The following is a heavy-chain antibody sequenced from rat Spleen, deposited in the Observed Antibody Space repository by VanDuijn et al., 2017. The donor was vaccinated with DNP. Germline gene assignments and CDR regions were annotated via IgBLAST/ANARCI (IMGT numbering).Heavy chain of an antibody. Sequence: EVQLQESGSGLVKPSQSLSLTCSVTGYSITSNYWGWIRKFPGNKMEYIGHISYSGNTNYSPSHKRRISITRDTSKNHCFLHLNSLTAEETATCYCGRWTRYFDCWGQGVMVTVSS. CDR3: GRWTRYFDC. V-gene: IGHV3-1*01. D-gene: IGHD1-7*01. CDR2: ISYSGNT. CDR1: GYSITSNY. J-gene: IGHJ2*01.